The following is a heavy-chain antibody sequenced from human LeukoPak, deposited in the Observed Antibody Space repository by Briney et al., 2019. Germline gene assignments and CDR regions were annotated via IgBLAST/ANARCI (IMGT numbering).Heavy chain of an antibody. Sequence: PSQTLSLTCTVSGGSMRTGSYYWAWIRQPAGKGLEWIGRIYTSGSTNYNPSLKSRVTISVDTSKNQFSLKLSSVTAADTAVYYCATVDYWGQGTLVTVSS. J-gene: IGHJ4*02. V-gene: IGHV4-61*02. CDR1: GGSMRTGSYY. CDR3: ATVDY. CDR2: IYTSGST.